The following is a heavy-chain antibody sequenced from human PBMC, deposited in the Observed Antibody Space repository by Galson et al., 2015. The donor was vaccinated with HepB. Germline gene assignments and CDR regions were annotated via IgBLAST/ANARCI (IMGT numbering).Heavy chain of an antibody. V-gene: IGHV3-15*07. CDR2: IKRKSEGGTT. J-gene: IGHJ3*02. D-gene: IGHD3-22*01. CDR1: GLAFSNAW. Sequence: SLRLSCAASGLAFSNAWMNWVRQAPGKGLEWVGRIKRKSEGGTTDYAAPVKGRFTISRDDSKNTLYMQMNSLQAADTAVYYCTTDSIYDTNGYPTYAFDIWGQGTMVTVSS. CDR3: TTDSIYDTNGYPTYAFDI.